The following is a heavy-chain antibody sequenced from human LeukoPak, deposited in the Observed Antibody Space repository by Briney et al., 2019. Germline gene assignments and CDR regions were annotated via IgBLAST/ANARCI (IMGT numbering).Heavy chain of an antibody. CDR3: ARGCFRGYSYGYGGGFDY. Sequence: PSETLSLTCAVYGGSFSGYYWSWTRQPPGKGLEWIGEINHSGSTNYNPSLKSRVTISVDTSKNQFSLKLSSVTAADTAVYYCARGCFRGYSYGYGGGFDYWGQGTLVTVSS. V-gene: IGHV4-34*01. CDR1: GGSFSGYY. J-gene: IGHJ4*02. D-gene: IGHD5-18*01. CDR2: INHSGST.